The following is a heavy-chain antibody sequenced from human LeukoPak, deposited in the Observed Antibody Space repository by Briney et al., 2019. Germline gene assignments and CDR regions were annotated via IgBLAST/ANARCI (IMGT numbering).Heavy chain of an antibody. CDR1: GYRLTSYW. CDR2: IYPSDSDT. V-gene: IGHV5-51*01. J-gene: IGHJ4*02. CDR3: ARQTTITTYDS. D-gene: IGHD4-11*01. Sequence: PGESLKISCKGSGYRLTSYWITWVRQMPGKGLEWMGIIYPSDSDTTYSPSFQGQVTISADKSISTAYLQWNSLKASDTAMYYCARQTTITTYDSWGQGTLVTVSS.